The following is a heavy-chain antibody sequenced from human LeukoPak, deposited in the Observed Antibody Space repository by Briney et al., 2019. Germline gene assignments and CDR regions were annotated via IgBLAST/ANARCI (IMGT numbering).Heavy chain of an antibody. V-gene: IGHV1-2*02. CDR2: INPNSGGT. CDR3: ARGIRFLEWLLSPSFDY. Sequence: ASVKVSCKASGYTFTGYYMHWVRQAPGQGLEWMGWINPNSGGTNYAQKFQGRVTMTRDTSINTAYMELSRLRSDDTAVYYCARGIRFLEWLLSPSFDYWGQGTLVTVSS. CDR1: GYTFTGYY. D-gene: IGHD3-3*01. J-gene: IGHJ4*02.